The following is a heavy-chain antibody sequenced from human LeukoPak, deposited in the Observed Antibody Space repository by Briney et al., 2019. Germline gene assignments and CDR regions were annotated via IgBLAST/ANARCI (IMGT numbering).Heavy chain of an antibody. CDR3: ATDGAGFDT. CDR2: INIGGTST. V-gene: IGHV3-11*01. CDR1: GFTFNDYY. Sequence: GGSLRLSCAASGFTFNDYYMSWIRQAPGKGLEWLSYINIGGTSTHYADSVKGRFTISRDNAKKSLYLEMNNLRAEDTAVYYCATDGAGFDTWGQGVLVTVSS. J-gene: IGHJ5*02.